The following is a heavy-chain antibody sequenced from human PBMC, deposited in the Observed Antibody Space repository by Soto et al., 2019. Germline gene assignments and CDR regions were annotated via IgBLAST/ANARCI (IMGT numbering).Heavy chain of an antibody. D-gene: IGHD2-8*02. J-gene: IGHJ4*02. Sequence: GGSLRLSCEASGFIFSSYAMNWVRQAPGKGLQWVSSITGSSDYTSYIASVKGRFTISRDNSKNTLYLQMNSLRAEDTAVYFCAKEKTTGAHYALDYWSQGTLVIVSS. CDR1: GFIFSSYA. CDR3: AKEKTTGAHYALDY. CDR2: ITGSSDYT. V-gene: IGHV3-23*01.